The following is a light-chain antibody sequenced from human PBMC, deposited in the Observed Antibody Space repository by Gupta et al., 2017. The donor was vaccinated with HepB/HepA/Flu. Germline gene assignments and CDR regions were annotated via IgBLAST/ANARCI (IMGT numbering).Light chain of an antibody. V-gene: IGLV2-11*01. CDR3: CSYAGSYTYWV. Sequence: QSALTQPRSVSSSPGPPVPTSCTGTSSDVGGYNYVSWYQQHPGKAPKLMIYDVSKRPSGVPDRFSGSKSGNTASLTISGLQAEDEADYYCCSYAGSYTYWVFGGGTKLTVL. CDR1: SSDVGGYNY. J-gene: IGLJ3*02. CDR2: DVS.